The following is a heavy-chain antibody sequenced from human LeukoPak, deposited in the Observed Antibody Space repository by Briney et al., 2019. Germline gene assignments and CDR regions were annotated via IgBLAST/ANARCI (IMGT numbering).Heavy chain of an antibody. V-gene: IGHV4-31*03. Sequence: KASETLSLTCTVSGGSISSGGCYWSWLRQHPGKGLEWIGYIYYSGSTYYHPSLKSRVTISVDTSKNQFSLNLGSVTVADTAVYYCARDRDGYNSLDYWGQGTLVTVSS. CDR3: ARDRDGYNSLDY. CDR1: GGSISSGGCY. D-gene: IGHD5-24*01. J-gene: IGHJ4*02. CDR2: IYYSGST.